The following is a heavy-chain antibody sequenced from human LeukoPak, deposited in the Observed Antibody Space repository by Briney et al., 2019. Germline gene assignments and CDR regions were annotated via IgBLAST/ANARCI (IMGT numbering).Heavy chain of an antibody. D-gene: IGHD6-13*01. CDR1: GYTFTSYG. CDR2: ISAYNGNT. J-gene: IGHJ3*02. V-gene: IGHV1-18*01. CDR3: ARSIRGSSSWPNNDAFDI. Sequence: ASVKVSCKASGYTFTSYGISWVRQAPGQGLEWMGWISAYNGNTNYAQKLQGRVTMTTDTSTSTAYMELRSLRSDDTAVYYCARSIRGSSSWPNNDAFDIWGQGTMVTVSS.